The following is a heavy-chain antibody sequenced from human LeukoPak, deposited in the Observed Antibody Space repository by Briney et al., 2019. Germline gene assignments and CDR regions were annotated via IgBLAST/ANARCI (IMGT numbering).Heavy chain of an antibody. CDR2: IYYSGST. V-gene: IGHV4-59*01. Sequence: SETLSLTCTVSGGSISSYYWSWIRQPPGKGLEWIGYIYYSGSTNYNPSLKSRVTISVDTSKNQFSLKLSSVTAADTAVYYCARGFSPTYYDFWSGHRGAFDIWGQGTMVTVSS. D-gene: IGHD3-3*01. J-gene: IGHJ3*02. CDR1: GGSISSYY. CDR3: ARGFSPTYYDFWSGHRGAFDI.